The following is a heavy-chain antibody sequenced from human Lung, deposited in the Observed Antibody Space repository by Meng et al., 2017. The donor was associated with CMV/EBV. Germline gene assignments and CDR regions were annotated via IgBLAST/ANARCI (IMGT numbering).Heavy chain of an antibody. V-gene: IGHV4-4*01. Sequence: LXCAVSGGSISSSNWWSWVRQPPGKGLEWIGEIYHSGSTNYNPSLKSRVTISVDKSKNQFSLKLSSVTAADTAVYSCARGEGFGEFYYYYGMDVWGQGTTVTVSS. J-gene: IGHJ6*02. D-gene: IGHD3-10*01. CDR2: IYHSGST. CDR3: ARGEGFGEFYYYYGMDV. CDR1: GGSISSSNW.